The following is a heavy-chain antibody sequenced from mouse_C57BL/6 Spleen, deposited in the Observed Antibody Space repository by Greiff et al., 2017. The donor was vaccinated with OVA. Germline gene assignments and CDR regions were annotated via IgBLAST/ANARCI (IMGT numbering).Heavy chain of an antibody. D-gene: IGHD1-1*01. J-gene: IGHJ1*03. CDR3: ARGLYYGSSFDV. CDR1: GFTFSDYG. Sequence: EVKVVESGGGLVKPGGSLKLSCAASGFTFSDYGMHWVRQAPEKGLEWVAYISSGSSTIYYADTVKGRFTISRDNAKNTLFLQMTSLRSEDTAMYYCARGLYYGSSFDVWGTGTTVTVSS. CDR2: ISSGSSTI. V-gene: IGHV5-17*01.